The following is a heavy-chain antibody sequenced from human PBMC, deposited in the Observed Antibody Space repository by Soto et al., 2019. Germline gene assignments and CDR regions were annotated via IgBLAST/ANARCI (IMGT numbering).Heavy chain of an antibody. CDR1: GGFISSSSYY. V-gene: IGHV4-39*01. CDR3: ARQGVKQQLGTFDY. J-gene: IGHJ4*02. Sequence: PSETLSLTCTVSGGFISSSSYYWGWIRQPPGKGLEWIGSIYYSGSTYYNPSLKSRVTISVDTSKNQFSLKLSSVTAADTAVYYCARQGVKQQLGTFDYWGQGTLVTVSS. D-gene: IGHD6-13*01. CDR2: IYYSGST.